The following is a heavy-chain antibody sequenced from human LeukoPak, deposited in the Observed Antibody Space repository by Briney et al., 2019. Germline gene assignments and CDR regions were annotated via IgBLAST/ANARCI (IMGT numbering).Heavy chain of an antibody. J-gene: IGHJ2*01. CDR2: IRAYNGNT. D-gene: IGHD3-22*01. V-gene: IGHV1-18*01. CDR3: ARGGEGFYYDSSGYPDGYFDL. CDR1: GYTFTSYG. Sequence: ASVTVSCKASGYTFTSYGISWVRQAPGPGLEWMGWIRAYNGNTNNAQKLLGRVTIITDTATSTAFIGLRSLRADDTAVYYCARGGEGFYYDSSGYPDGYFDLWGRGTRVTVS.